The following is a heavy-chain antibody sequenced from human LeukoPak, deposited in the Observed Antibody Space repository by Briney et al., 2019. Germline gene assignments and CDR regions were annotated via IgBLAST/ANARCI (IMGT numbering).Heavy chain of an antibody. Sequence: PSETLSLTCAVYGGSFSGYYWSWIRQPPGKGLEWIGEINHSGSTNYNPSLKSRVTISVDTSKNQISLKLSSVTAADTAVYYCARVKRGYYYDSSGYYYDRSYWYFDLWGRGTLVTVSS. D-gene: IGHD3-22*01. V-gene: IGHV4-34*01. CDR1: GGSFSGYY. CDR3: ARVKRGYYYDSSGYYYDRSYWYFDL. J-gene: IGHJ2*01. CDR2: INHSGST.